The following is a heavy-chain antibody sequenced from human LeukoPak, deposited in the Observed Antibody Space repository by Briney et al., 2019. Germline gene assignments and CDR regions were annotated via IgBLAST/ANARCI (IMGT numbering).Heavy chain of an antibody. D-gene: IGHD2-15*01. V-gene: IGHV4-39*01. CDR3: ASPGYCSGGSCYSSDY. CDR1: GGSISSSSYY. Sequence: SETLSLTCTVSGGSISSSSYYWGWIRQPPGKGLERIGSIYYSGSTYYSPSLKSRVTISADTSKNQISLNLSSVTAADTAVYYCASPGYCSGGSCYSSDYWGQGTLVTVSS. CDR2: IYYSGST. J-gene: IGHJ4*02.